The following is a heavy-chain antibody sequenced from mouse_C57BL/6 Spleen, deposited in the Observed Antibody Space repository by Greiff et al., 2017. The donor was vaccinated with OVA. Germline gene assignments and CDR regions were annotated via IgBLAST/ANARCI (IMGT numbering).Heavy chain of an antibody. J-gene: IGHJ1*03. CDR2: IWRGGSP. Sequence: QVQLKESGPGLVQPSQRLSITCTVSGFSLTSYGVHWVRQSPGKGLEWLGVIWRGGSPDYNAAFLSRLSITKDNSKSQVFFKMNSLQADDTAIYYCAKNEINYYYGSVYFDVWGTGTTVTVSS. CDR1: GFSLTSYG. CDR3: AKNEINYYYGSVYFDV. V-gene: IGHV2-5*01. D-gene: IGHD1-1*01.